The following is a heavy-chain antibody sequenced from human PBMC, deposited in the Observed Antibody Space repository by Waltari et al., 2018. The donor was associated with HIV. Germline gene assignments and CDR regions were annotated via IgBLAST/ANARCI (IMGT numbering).Heavy chain of an antibody. CDR1: GFTFSNFA. D-gene: IGHD3-22*01. CDR3: ARGGYYYDISGYYHY. CDR2: IWYDGDNK. Sequence: QVQLVESGGGVVQPGRSLRLSCAASGFTFSNFAMHWVRQAPGKGLEWGAVIWYDGDNKYDADSVKGRFTISRDNSKNTLYLQMNSLRVEDTAVYYCARGGYYYDISGYYHYWGQGTLVTVSS. V-gene: IGHV3-33*01. J-gene: IGHJ4*02.